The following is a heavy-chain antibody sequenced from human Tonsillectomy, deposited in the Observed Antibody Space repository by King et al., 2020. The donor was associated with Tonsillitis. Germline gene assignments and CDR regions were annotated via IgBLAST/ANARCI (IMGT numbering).Heavy chain of an antibody. V-gene: IGHV3-30*18. CDR3: AKVSFRSSGWSPGYYYYYYGMDV. Sequence: VQLVESGGGVVQPGKSLRLSCAASGFTFSSYGMHWVRQAPGKGLEWVTVISYDGSNKYYADSVKGRFTISRDNSKNTLYLQMNSLRAEDTAVYYCAKVSFRSSGWSPGYYYYYYGMDVWGQGTTVTVSS. J-gene: IGHJ6*02. D-gene: IGHD6-19*01. CDR1: GFTFSSYG. CDR2: ISYDGSNK.